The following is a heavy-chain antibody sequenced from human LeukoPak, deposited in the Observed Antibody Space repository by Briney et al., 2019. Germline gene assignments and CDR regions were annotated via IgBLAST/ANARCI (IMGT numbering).Heavy chain of an antibody. V-gene: IGHV4-39*07. J-gene: IGHJ5*02. CDR3: AREHGSGPNWFDP. CDR1: GGSISSSSYY. D-gene: IGHD3-10*01. CDR2: IYYSGST. Sequence: SETLSLTCTVSGGSISSSSYYWGWIRQSPGKGLEWIGSIYYSGSTYYNPSLKSRVTISVDTSKNQFSLKLSSVTAADTAVYYCAREHGSGPNWFDPWGQGTLVTVSS.